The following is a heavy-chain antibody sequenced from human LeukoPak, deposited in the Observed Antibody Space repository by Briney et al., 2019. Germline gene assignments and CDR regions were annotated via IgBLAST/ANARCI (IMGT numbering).Heavy chain of an antibody. V-gene: IGHV3-23*01. D-gene: IGHD6-13*01. CDR2: ISGSGGST. Sequence: GGSLRLSCAASGFTFSRYAMNWVRQAPGKGLEWVSAISGSGGSTYYADSVKGRFTISRDNSKSTLYLQMNSLRAEDSAVYYCAKIVETAPGLFDSWGQGTLVTVS. CDR3: AKIVETAPGLFDS. J-gene: IGHJ4*02. CDR1: GFTFSRYA.